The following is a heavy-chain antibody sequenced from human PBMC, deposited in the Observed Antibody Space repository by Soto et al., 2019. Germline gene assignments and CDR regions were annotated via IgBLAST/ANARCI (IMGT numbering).Heavy chain of an antibody. CDR2: IYYSGST. Sequence: SETLSLTCTVSGGSISSYYWSWIRQPPGKGLEWIGYIYYSGSTNYNPSLKSRVTISVDTSKNQFSLKLSSVTAADTAVYYCARVTTGTTQYYYHYYYMDVWGKGTTVTVSS. D-gene: IGHD1-1*01. J-gene: IGHJ6*03. CDR1: GGSISSYY. CDR3: ARVTTGTTQYYYHYYYMDV. V-gene: IGHV4-59*01.